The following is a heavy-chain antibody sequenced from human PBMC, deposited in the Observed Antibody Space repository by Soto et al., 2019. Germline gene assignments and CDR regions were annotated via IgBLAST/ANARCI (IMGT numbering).Heavy chain of an antibody. Sequence: QVQLVQSGAEVKKSGSSVKVSCKASGATFNRNTISWERQAPGQGLEWMGGIIPMFRSANYAQKFQGRVTITADESTNTAYMEMSSLRSDDTAVYYCAREGGHNYGLGRGHPFDPWGQGTLVTVTS. CDR2: IIPMFRSA. D-gene: IGHD4-17*01. J-gene: IGHJ5*02. CDR1: GATFNRNT. V-gene: IGHV1-69*01. CDR3: AREGGHNYGLGRGHPFDP.